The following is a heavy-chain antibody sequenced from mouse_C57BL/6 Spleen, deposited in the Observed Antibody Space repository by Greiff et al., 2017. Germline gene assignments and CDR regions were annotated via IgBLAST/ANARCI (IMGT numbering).Heavy chain of an antibody. CDR2: INYDGSST. J-gene: IGHJ4*01. V-gene: IGHV5-16*01. D-gene: IGHD4-1*01. CDR3: ARAPLTADYAMDY. CDR1: GFTFSDYY. Sequence: EVKLVESEGGLVQPGSSMKLSCTASGFTFSDYYMAWVRQVPEKGLEWVAYINYDGSSTYYLDSLKSRFIISRDNAKNILYLQMSSLKSEDTTTYYCARAPLTADYAMDYWGQGTSVTVSS.